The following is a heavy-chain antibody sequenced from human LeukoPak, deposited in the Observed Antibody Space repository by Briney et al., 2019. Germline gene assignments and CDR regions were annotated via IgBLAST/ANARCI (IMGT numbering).Heavy chain of an antibody. CDR1: GLTFTSLP. J-gene: IGHJ4*02. V-gene: IGHV3-30*04. CDR3: AMDYYDSNGYSRGWDY. CDR2: SSTHGSDE. D-gene: IGHD3-22*01. Sequence: PGKSLRLSCAASGLTFTSLPLHWVRQAPGKGLEWVAVSSTHGSDEYYADSVKGRFTVFSDNSKKTVYLQMDSLRAEDTAVYHCAMDYYDSNGYSRGWDYWGQGTLVTVPS.